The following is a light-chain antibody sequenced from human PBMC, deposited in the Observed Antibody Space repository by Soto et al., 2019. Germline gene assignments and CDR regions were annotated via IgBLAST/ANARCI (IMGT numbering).Light chain of an antibody. J-gene: IGKJ1*01. CDR1: QSISSD. CDR2: GS. CDR3: QQYNWWPWT. V-gene: IGKV3-15*01. Sequence: EIVMTQSPAPLSVSPGERATLSCRASQSISSDLAWYQQKPGQAPRLLIYGSTRATGIPARFSGSGSGTEFTLTISSLQAEDSALYYCQQYNWWPWTFGQGTKVDIK.